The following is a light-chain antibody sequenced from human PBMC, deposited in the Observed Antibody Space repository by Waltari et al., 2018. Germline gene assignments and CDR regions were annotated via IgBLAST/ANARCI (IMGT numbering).Light chain of an antibody. CDR2: DVS. V-gene: IGLV2-14*01. Sequence: QSALTQPASVSGSPGQSITISCTGTSSDIGAYHYVSWYQQFPGKAPKPIIYDVSKRPSGVSNRFSCSKSGDSASLTISGLQVDDEAHYHCASYTSGSTHVAFGGGTQVTVL. CDR3: ASYTSGSTHVA. J-gene: IGLJ2*01. CDR1: SSDIGAYHY.